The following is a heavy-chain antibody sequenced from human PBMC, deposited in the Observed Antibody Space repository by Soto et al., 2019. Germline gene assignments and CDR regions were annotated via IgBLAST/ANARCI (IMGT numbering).Heavy chain of an antibody. Sequence: PGGSLRLSCAVAGFTFSDYAMSWVRQAPGKGLEWVSDISDSGGSRQYADSVKGRFTISRDNSKNTLYPQMNSLRAEHTAFYYCSTRDFLTGSTYFFDSSGRVTMVTF. CDR3: STRDFLTGSTYFFDS. J-gene: IGHJ4*02. V-gene: IGHV3-23*01. CDR2: ISDSGGSR. D-gene: IGHD3-9*01. CDR1: GFTFSDYA.